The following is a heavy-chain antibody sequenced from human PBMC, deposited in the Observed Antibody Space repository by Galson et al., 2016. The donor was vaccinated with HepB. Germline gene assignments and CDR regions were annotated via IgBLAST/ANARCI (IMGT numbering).Heavy chain of an antibody. CDR1: RFTFSSYS. CDR2: ISSSSTYI. J-gene: IGHJ4*02. CDR3: AKGGWYGSSSPTDC. V-gene: IGHV3-21*01. Sequence: SLRLSCAASRFTFSSYSMSWVRQAPGKGLEWVSSISSSSTYIYYADSVKGRFTISRDNSENTLDLQMNSLRAEDTALYYCAKGGWYGSSSPTDCWGQGTLVTVSS. D-gene: IGHD6-6*01.